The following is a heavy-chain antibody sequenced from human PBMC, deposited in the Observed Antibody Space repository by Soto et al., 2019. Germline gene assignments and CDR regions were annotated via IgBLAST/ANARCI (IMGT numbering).Heavy chain of an antibody. D-gene: IGHD6-6*01. CDR2: IYYSGST. CDR3: ARIDYSSSSPTLDY. Sequence: SETQSLTCTVSGGPVSRGSYYWSWIRQPPGKGLEWIGYIYYSGSTNYNPSLKSRVTISVDTSKNQFSLKLSSVTAADTAVYYCARIDYSSSSPTLDYWGQGTLVTVSS. CDR1: GGPVSRGSYY. V-gene: IGHV4-61*01. J-gene: IGHJ4*02.